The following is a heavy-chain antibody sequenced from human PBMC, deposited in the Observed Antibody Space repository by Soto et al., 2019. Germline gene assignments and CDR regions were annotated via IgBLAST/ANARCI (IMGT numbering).Heavy chain of an antibody. V-gene: IGHV3-15*07. D-gene: IGHD3-10*01. J-gene: IGHJ6*02. CDR3: TTATNLWFGEAYGMDV. Sequence: GGSLRLSCAASGFTFSNAWMNWVRQAPGKGLEWVGRIKSKTDGGTTDYAAPVKGRFTISRDDSKNTLYLQMNSLKTEDTAVYYCTTATNLWFGEAYGMDVWGQGTTVTVSS. CDR1: GFTFSNAW. CDR2: IKSKTDGGTT.